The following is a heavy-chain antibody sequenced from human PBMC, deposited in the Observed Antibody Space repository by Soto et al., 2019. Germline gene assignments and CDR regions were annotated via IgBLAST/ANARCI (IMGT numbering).Heavy chain of an antibody. CDR1: GYSISSGYY. D-gene: IGHD3-22*01. J-gene: IGHJ6*02. Sequence: PSETLSLTXAVSGYSISSGYYWGWIRQPPGKGLEWIGSIYRTGNTYYNPSLKSRVTISVDMYKNQFSLKLNSVTAADTAVYYCARDPLPILRNYYHSSCKAGSIYYYYGMDVWGQGTTVTVSS. CDR2: IYRTGNT. CDR3: ARDPLPILRNYYHSSCKAGSIYYYYGMDV. V-gene: IGHV4-38-2*02.